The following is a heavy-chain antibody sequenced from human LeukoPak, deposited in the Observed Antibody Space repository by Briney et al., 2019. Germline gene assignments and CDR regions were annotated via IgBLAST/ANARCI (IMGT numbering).Heavy chain of an antibody. J-gene: IGHJ4*02. CDR1: GFTFSDSA. D-gene: IGHD6-13*01. V-gene: IGHV3-73*01. CDR3: TRLAAAGPLFDY. Sequence: GGSLRLSCAASGFTFSDSAMHWVRQASGKGLEWVGRIRSKANSYATAYAASVKGRFTISRDDSKNTAYLQMNSLKTEDTAVYYCTRLAAAGPLFDYWGQGTLVTVSS. CDR2: IRSKANSYAT.